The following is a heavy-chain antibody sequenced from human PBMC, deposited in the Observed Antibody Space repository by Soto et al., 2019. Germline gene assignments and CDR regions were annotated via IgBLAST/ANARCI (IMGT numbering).Heavy chain of an antibody. J-gene: IGHJ6*02. D-gene: IGHD3-22*01. CDR1: GGTFSSYA. CDR2: IIPIFGTA. CDR3: ARDKVGYYDSSGYYRVSVPPDYYYGMDV. Sequence: QVQLVQSGAEVKKPGSSVKVSCKASGGTFSSYAISWVRQAPGQGLERMGGIIPIFGTANYAQKFQGRVTITADESTSTAYMELSSLRSEDTAVYYCARDKVGYYDSSGYYRVSVPPDYYYGMDVWGQGTTVTVSS. V-gene: IGHV1-69*01.